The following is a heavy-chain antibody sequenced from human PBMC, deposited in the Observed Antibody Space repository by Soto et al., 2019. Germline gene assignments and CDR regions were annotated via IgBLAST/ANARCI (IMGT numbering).Heavy chain of an antibody. CDR3: ARDKHDYFNRGIGFDT. J-gene: IGHJ5*02. CDR2: TYYRSKWYN. V-gene: IGHV6-1*01. CDR1: GDSVSSNGAA. Sequence: SQTLSLTCAISGDSVSSNGAAWNWIRQSPSRGFEWLGRTYYRSKWYNDYAVSVKSRITINPDTSKSQFSLQLNSVTPEDTAVYYCARDKHDYFNRGIGFDTWGQGILVTVSS. D-gene: IGHD4-17*01.